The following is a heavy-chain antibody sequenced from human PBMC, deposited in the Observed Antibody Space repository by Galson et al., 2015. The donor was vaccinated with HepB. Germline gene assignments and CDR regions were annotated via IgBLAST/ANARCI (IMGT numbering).Heavy chain of an antibody. CDR1: GYIFTAYY. CDR3: VRAYLQDFDH. J-gene: IGHJ4*02. V-gene: IGHV1-46*01. CDR2: INPGIDEL. Sequence: SVKVSCKASGYIFTAYYIHWVRQAPGQGLEWVGIINPGIDELRYAQRFQGRITMTRDTSTGTIYLELSNLRSEDTAVYYCVRAYLQDFDHWGQGTLVTVSS. D-gene: IGHD5-24*01.